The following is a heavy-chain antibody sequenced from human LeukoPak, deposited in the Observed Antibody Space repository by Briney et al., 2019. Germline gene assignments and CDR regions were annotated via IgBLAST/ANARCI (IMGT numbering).Heavy chain of an antibody. CDR1: GGSISSSNW. V-gene: IGHV4-4*02. CDR2: IYHSGST. CDR3: ARDLRVPYCSSTSCYGGLDY. D-gene: IGHD2-2*01. J-gene: IGHJ4*02. Sequence: SETLSLTCAVSGGSISSSNWWSWVRQPPGKGLEWIGEIYHSGSTNYNPSLKSRVTISVDKSKNQFSLKLSSLTAADTAVYYCARDLRVPYCSSTSCYGGLDYWGQGTLVTVSS.